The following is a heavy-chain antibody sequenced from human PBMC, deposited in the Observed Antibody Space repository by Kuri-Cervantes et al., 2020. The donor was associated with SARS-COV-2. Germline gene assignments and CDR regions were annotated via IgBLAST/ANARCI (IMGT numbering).Heavy chain of an antibody. J-gene: IGHJ4*02. V-gene: IGHV4-59*01. Sequence: SETLSLTCAVYGGSFSGYYWSWIRQPPGKGLEWIGYIYYSGSTNYNPSLKSLVTISVDTSKNQFSLKLSSVTAADTAVYYCARGSNYDFWSGYSTFDYWGQGTLVTVSS. CDR1: GGSFSGYY. CDR3: ARGSNYDFWSGYSTFDY. CDR2: IYYSGST. D-gene: IGHD3-3*01.